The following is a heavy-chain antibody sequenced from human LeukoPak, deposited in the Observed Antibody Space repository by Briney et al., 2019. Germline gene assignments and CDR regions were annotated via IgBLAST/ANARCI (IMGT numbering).Heavy chain of an antibody. J-gene: IGHJ4*02. CDR3: VRGADTGYSSDS. CDR2: INSDGRST. V-gene: IGHV3-74*01. CDR1: GFTFSRYW. Sequence: GGSLRLSCVASGFTFSRYWMHWGRQAAGKGLVWVSRINSDGRSTNYADSVKGRFSISRDNAENTLYLQMNSLRVEDTAVYYCVRGADTGYSSDSWGQGTLVTVSS. D-gene: IGHD3-9*01.